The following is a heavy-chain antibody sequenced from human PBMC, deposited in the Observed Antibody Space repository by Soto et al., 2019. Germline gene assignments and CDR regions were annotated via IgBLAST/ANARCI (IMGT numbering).Heavy chain of an antibody. D-gene: IGHD4-17*01. CDR1: GDTFSSYV. CDR2: IIPMFGTS. Sequence: QVQLVQSGAEVKKPGSSVKVSCKASGDTFSSYVLSWVLQAPGQGLEWMGGIIPMFGTSNYTQKFQGRVTITADESTSTAYMELSSLRSEDTAVYYCARITMTTVTVWFDPWGQGTLVTVSS. CDR3: ARITMTTVTVWFDP. J-gene: IGHJ5*02. V-gene: IGHV1-69*01.